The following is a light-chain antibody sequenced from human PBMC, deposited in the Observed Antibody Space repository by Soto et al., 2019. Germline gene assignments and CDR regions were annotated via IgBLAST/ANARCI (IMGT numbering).Light chain of an antibody. CDR3: QQYNSYSRT. J-gene: IGKJ1*01. Sequence: DIEITQSPSTLSASVGDRVTITCRASQSISSWLAWYQQRPGKAPKILIYKASSLESGVPSRFRGSGSGTEFTLTISRLQPDDFSTYYCQQYNSYSRTFGQGTKVDIK. CDR2: KAS. CDR1: QSISSW. V-gene: IGKV1-5*03.